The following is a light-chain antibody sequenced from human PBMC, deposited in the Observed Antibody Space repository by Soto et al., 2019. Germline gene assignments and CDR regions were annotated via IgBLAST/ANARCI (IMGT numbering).Light chain of an antibody. V-gene: IGKV3-20*01. CDR2: GAS. Sequence: EIVLTQSPGTLSLSPGERATLSCRASQSVSRSYLAWYQQKPGQAPRLLFYGASTRATGIPDRFSGRGSGTDFTLRIIRLEHEDFAVYYCQQYGASRTWTFGQGTKVEIK. J-gene: IGKJ1*01. CDR1: QSVSRSY. CDR3: QQYGASRTWT.